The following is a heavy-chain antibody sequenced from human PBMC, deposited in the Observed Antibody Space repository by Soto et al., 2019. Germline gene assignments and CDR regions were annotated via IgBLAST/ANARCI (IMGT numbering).Heavy chain of an antibody. J-gene: IGHJ6*02. CDR2: ISAYNGNT. CDR3: ARDRYNWNYVAYYYYGMDV. Sequence: QVQLVQSGAEVKKPGASVKVSCKASGYTFTSYGISWVRQAPGQGLEWMGWISAYNGNTNYAQKLQGRVTMTTDTSTSTAYMELRSLRSDDTAVYYCARDRYNWNYVAYYYYGMDVWGQGPTVTGSS. D-gene: IGHD1-7*01. CDR1: GYTFTSYG. V-gene: IGHV1-18*01.